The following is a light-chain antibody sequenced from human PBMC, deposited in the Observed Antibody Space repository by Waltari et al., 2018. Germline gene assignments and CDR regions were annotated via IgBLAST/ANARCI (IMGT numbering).Light chain of an antibody. CDR2: WAS. CDR3: QQYYSNFFT. V-gene: IGKV4-1*01. Sequence: DIVLNQSPDSLAVSLGERATINCKSSQSVSYSSNNRDYLAWYQQKPGQPPKLLIYWASTRESGVPDRFSGSGSGTDFTLTISSLQAEDVAVYYCQQYYSNFFTFGPGTKVDIK. J-gene: IGKJ3*01. CDR1: QSVSYSSNNRDY.